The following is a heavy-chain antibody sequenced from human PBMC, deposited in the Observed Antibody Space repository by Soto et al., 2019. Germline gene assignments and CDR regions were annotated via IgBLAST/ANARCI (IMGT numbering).Heavy chain of an antibody. D-gene: IGHD3-10*01. J-gene: IGHJ5*02. V-gene: IGHV3-53*01. CDR1: GFAISTSY. Sequence: GGSLRLSCAASGFAISTSYVSWVRQAPGKGLEWVSVIFSSGATYYTDSVKDRFTMSRDNSRNTLYLQMDSLRVEDTAVYYCAGTLGINVRVGSTWFDPWGQGTLVTVSS. CDR3: AGTLGINVRVGSTWFDP. CDR2: IFSSGAT.